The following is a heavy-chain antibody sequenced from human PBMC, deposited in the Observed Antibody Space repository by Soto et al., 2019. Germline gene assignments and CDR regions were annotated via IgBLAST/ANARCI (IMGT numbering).Heavy chain of an antibody. Sequence: QVQLQESGPGLVKPSQTLSLTCTVSGGSISSGDYYWSWIRQPPGKGLEWIGYIYYSGSTYYNPSLKSRVTISVDTSKNQFSLKLSSVTAADTAVYYCARDHAVTTGGPGAFDIWGQGTMVTVSS. CDR1: GGSISSGDYY. V-gene: IGHV4-30-4*01. CDR2: IYYSGST. D-gene: IGHD4-17*01. J-gene: IGHJ3*02. CDR3: ARDHAVTTGGPGAFDI.